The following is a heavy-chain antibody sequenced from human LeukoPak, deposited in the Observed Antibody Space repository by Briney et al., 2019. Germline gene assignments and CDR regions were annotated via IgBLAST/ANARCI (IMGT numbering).Heavy chain of an antibody. V-gene: IGHV4-4*07. CDR2: IYTSGST. J-gene: IGHJ5*02. CDR1: GGSISSYY. CDR3: ARDLRDIVVVPAEGGYNWFDP. D-gene: IGHD2-2*01. Sequence: SETLSLTCTVSGGSISSYYWSWIRQPAGKGLEWIGRIYTSGSTNYNPSLKSRVTMSVDTSKNQFSLKLSSVTAADTAVYYCARDLRDIVVVPAEGGYNWFDPWGQGTLVTVSS.